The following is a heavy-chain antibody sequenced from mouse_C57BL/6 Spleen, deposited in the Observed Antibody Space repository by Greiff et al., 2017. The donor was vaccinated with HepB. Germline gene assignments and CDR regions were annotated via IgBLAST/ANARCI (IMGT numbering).Heavy chain of an antibody. J-gene: IGHJ1*03. Sequence: VQLQQSGAELVSPGTSVKVSCKASGYAFTNYLIEWVKQRPGQGLEWIGVINPGSGGTNYNEKFKGKATLTADKSSSTAYMQLSSLTSEDSAVYFCARGGFYYYGSSYWYFDVWGTGTTVTVSS. V-gene: IGHV1-54*01. CDR3: ARGGFYYYGSSYWYFDV. CDR1: GYAFTNYL. D-gene: IGHD1-1*01. CDR2: INPGSGGT.